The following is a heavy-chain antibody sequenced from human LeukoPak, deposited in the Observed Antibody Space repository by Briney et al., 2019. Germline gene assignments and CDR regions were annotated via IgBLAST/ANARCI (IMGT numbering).Heavy chain of an antibody. CDR3: ARRRPASSYMVRGNYSDY. Sequence: PSETLSLTCAVYGGSFSGYYWSWIRQPPGKGLEWIGEINHSGSTNYNPSLKSRVTISVDTSKNQFSLKLSSVTAADTAVYYCARRRPASSYMVRGNYSDYWGQGTLVTVSS. CDR2: INHSGST. V-gene: IGHV4-34*01. CDR1: GGSFSGYY. D-gene: IGHD3-10*01. J-gene: IGHJ4*02.